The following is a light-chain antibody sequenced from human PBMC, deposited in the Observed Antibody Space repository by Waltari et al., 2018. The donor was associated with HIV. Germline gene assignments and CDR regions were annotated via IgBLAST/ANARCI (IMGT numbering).Light chain of an antibody. CDR1: SKDVGGFDL. Sequence: HSALTQPASVSGSPGQSITISCTGPSKDVGGFDLVSWYQHHPGKAPKLIIFEVNKRPSGVSNRFSGSKSGNTASLTISGLQTEDETDYYSCSYARSRSLLFGGGTKLTVL. CDR2: EVN. J-gene: IGLJ2*01. CDR3: CSYARSRSLL. V-gene: IGLV2-23*02.